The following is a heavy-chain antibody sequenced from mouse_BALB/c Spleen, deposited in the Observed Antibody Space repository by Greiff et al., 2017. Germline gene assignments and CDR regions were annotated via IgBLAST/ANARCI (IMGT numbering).Heavy chain of an antibody. CDR1: GYTFTDYA. Sequence: QVQLQQSGAELVRPGVSVKISCKGSGYTFTDYAMHWVKQSHAKSLEWIGVISTYYGDASYNQKFKGKATMTVDKSSSTAYMELARLTSEDSAIYYCARDGNGSYFDYWGQGTTLTVSS. CDR3: ARDGNGSYFDY. D-gene: IGHD1-1*02. J-gene: IGHJ2*01. V-gene: IGHV1S137*01. CDR2: ISTYYGDA.